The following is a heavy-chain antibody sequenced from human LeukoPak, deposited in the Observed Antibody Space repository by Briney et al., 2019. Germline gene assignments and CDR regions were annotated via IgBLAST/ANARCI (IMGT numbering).Heavy chain of an antibody. J-gene: IGHJ3*02. Sequence: EASVKVSCKASGGTFSSYAISWVRQAPGQGLEWMGGIIPIFGTANYAQKFQGRVTITTDESTSTAYMELSSLRSEDAAVYYCASPTAYYYDSSGFDIWGQGTMVTVSS. D-gene: IGHD3-22*01. V-gene: IGHV1-69*05. CDR1: GGTFSSYA. CDR2: IIPIFGTA. CDR3: ASPTAYYYDSSGFDI.